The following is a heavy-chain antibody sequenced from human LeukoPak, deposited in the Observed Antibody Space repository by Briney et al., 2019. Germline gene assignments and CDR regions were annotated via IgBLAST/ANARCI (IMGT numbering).Heavy chain of an antibody. CDR1: GFTVNDAW. CDR3: ARDPVVVAKVDWFDL. CDR2: IRQDGIEK. Sequence: PGGSLRLSCAASGFTVNDAWMSWVRQAPGKGLEWVANIRQDGIEKYHADSVKGRFTISRDNAKNPLYLQMNTLRAEDTAVYYCARDPVVVAKVDWFDLWGQGTLVTVSS. V-gene: IGHV3-7*01. J-gene: IGHJ5*02. D-gene: IGHD2-2*01.